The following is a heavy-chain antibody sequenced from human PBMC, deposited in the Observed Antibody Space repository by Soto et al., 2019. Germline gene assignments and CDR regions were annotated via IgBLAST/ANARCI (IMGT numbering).Heavy chain of an antibody. J-gene: IGHJ4*02. Sequence: QVQLVQSGAEMKRPGASVKVSCKASGYTFTSYDINWVRQAAGQGLEWMGWMNPDSGNTGYAKKFRDRVTMTRDTSINTAYMELTGLTPGDTAVYYCTSGTTWYSFYYFGQGTLVAVSS. V-gene: IGHV1-8*01. CDR1: GYTFTSYD. CDR3: TSGTTWYSFYY. CDR2: MNPDSGNT. D-gene: IGHD1-26*01.